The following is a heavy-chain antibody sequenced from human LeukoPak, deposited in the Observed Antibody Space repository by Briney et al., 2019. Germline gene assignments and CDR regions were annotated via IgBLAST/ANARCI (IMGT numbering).Heavy chain of an antibody. D-gene: IGHD3-16*01. CDR2: IKVDGTEK. Sequence: GGSLRLSCAASGLTFGSYWMTWVRQAPGKGLEWVANIKVDGTEKYYVDSVKGRFTISRDNSKNTLYLQMNSLRAEDTAVYYCAKSPSHYDYVWGSSVYYFDYWGQGTLVTVSS. CDR3: AKSPSHYDYVWGSSVYYFDY. J-gene: IGHJ4*02. CDR1: GLTFGSYW. V-gene: IGHV3-7*03.